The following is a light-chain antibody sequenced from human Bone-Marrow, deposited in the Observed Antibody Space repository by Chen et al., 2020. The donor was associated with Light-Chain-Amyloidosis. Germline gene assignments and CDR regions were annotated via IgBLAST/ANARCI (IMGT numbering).Light chain of an antibody. Sequence: QSALTQPASVSGSPGQSITISCTGTTGDVGAYNYVSWYQQHPGKPPKLLIYDVSNRPSGVSNRFSGSKSGNTASQTISGLQAENEADYYCNSYTTSDTYVFGTGTEVTVL. CDR2: DVS. CDR3: NSYTTSDTYV. V-gene: IGLV2-14*03. J-gene: IGLJ1*01. CDR1: TGDVGAYNY.